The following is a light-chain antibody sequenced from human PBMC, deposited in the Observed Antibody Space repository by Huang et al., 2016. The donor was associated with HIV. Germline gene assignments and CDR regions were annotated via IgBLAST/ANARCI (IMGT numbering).Light chain of an antibody. CDR3: LQDYNYPRT. CDR2: ASS. V-gene: IGKV1-6*01. J-gene: IGKJ1*01. Sequence: AIQMTQSPSSLSASVGDRVTVTCRASQGIGNDLGWYQQKPGKAPKLLIYASSSLQSGVPSRCSGSGSGTYFTLTISSLQPEDFATYYCLQDYNYPRTFGQGTKVEIK. CDR1: QGIGND.